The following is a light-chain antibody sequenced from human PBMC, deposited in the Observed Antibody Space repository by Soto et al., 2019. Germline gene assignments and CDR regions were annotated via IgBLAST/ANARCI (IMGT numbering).Light chain of an antibody. V-gene: IGKV4-1*01. CDR1: QNVLYTSNNRNY. Sequence: DIVMTQSPDSLAVSLGERATINCKSSQNVLYTSNNRNYLSWYQQKEGQPPKLLIYLASTRESGVPDRFSGSGSGTDFTLTISSLQAADVAVYYCQQYHSFPWTFGQGTKVEIK. CDR3: QQYHSFPWT. J-gene: IGKJ1*01. CDR2: LAS.